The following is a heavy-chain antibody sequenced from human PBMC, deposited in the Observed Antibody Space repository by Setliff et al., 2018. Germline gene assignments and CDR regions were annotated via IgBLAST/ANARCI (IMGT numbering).Heavy chain of an antibody. CDR3: AKSGIIAAAGYYFDY. D-gene: IGHD6-13*01. V-gene: IGHV3-23*01. Sequence: GSLRLSCAASGFTFSSYAITWVRQAPGKGLEWVSMISGSAQTTYYAASVKGRFTISRDTSTSTVYMELSSLRSEDTAVYYCAKSGIIAAAGYYFDYWGQGTLVTVSS. J-gene: IGHJ4*02. CDR1: GFTFSSYA. CDR2: ISGSAQTT.